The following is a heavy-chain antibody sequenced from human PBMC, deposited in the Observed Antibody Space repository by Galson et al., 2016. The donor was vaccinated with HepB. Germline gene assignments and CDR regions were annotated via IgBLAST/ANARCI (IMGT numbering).Heavy chain of an antibody. CDR1: GGSIARGSYF. V-gene: IGHV4-39*01. J-gene: IGHJ4*02. D-gene: IGHD3-3*01. CDR2: INYSENI. CDR3: ASPTITTTARFYDF. Sequence: SETLSLTCIVSGGSIARGSYFWGRIRQPPGQGLEWIGSINYSENIYYNPSLKSRFTLSVETSKNQISLKLSSVTATDTAVYYCASPTITTTARFYDFWGQGILVSVSS.